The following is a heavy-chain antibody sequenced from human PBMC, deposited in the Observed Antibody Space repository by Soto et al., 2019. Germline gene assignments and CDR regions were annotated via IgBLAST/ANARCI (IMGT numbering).Heavy chain of an antibody. Sequence: PGGSLRLSCAASGFTFDTAWMSWVRQAPGKGLEWVGRIKSKTDGGTTDYAAPVKGRFTISRDDSKTTLYLQMNSLKTEDTAVYYCTTDCSGGSCYPGAYYYYYGMDVWGQGTTVTAP. CDR1: GFTFDTAW. V-gene: IGHV3-15*01. J-gene: IGHJ6*02. CDR3: TTDCSGGSCYPGAYYYYYGMDV. CDR2: IKSKTDGGTT. D-gene: IGHD2-15*01.